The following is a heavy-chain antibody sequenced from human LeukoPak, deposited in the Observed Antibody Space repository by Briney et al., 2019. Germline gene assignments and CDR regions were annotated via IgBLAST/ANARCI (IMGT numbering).Heavy chain of an antibody. Sequence: SETLSLTCTVSGGSISSYYWSWIRQPPGKGLEWIGHIYYSGSTNYNPSLKSRVTIYLDTSKSQFSLKLRSVTAADTAVYYCASIYSSGYYPIGYWGQGTLVTVSS. D-gene: IGHD6-19*01. CDR1: GGSISSYY. V-gene: IGHV4-59*01. CDR2: IYYSGST. J-gene: IGHJ4*02. CDR3: ASIYSSGYYPIGY.